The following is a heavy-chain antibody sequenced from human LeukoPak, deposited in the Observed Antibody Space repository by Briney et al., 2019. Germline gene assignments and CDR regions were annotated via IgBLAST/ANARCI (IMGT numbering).Heavy chain of an antibody. V-gene: IGHV4-39*01. Sequence: PSETLSLTCTVSGGSISRSNYYWGWIRQPPGKGLEWIGSFFNSENTYYKSSLKSRVTISVDTSQNQFSLKLSSVTAADTAVYYCARHRTVAGTENWFDPWGQGTLVTVSS. D-gene: IGHD6-19*01. CDR2: FFNSENT. J-gene: IGHJ5*02. CDR3: ARHRTVAGTENWFDP. CDR1: GGSISRSNYY.